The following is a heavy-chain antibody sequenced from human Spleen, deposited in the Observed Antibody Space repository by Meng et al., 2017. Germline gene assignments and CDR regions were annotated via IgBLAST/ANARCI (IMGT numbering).Heavy chain of an antibody. CDR1: GYTFTDYY. V-gene: IGHV1-2*02. CDR3: ARDEDISAAGKLFGDY. CDR2: ITPDGAGT. D-gene: IGHD6-25*01. Sequence: ASVKVSCKTSGYTFTDYYIHWVRLAPGQGLEWMGWITPDGAGTNYAQKFQGRVTVTRDTSISTAYMELSSLRSDDTAVYYCARDEDISAAGKLFGDYWGQGTLVTVSS. J-gene: IGHJ4*02.